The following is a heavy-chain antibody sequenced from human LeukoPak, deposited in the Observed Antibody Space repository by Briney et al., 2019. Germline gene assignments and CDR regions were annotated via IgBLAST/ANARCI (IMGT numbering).Heavy chain of an antibody. CDR3: ARDHARDYYDSSGYLNPVDY. CDR1: GYTFTSYD. J-gene: IGHJ4*02. V-gene: IGHV1-8*01. D-gene: IGHD3-22*01. Sequence: GASVKVSCKASGYTFTSYDINWVRQATGQGLEWMGWMNPNSGNTGYAQKFQGRVTMTRNTSISTAYMELRSLRSDDTAVYYCARDHARDYYDSSGYLNPVDYWGQGTLVTVSS. CDR2: MNPNSGNT.